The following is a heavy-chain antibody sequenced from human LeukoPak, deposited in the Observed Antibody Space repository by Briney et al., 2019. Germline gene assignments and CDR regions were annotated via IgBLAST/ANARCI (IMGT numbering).Heavy chain of an antibody. CDR3: ARRSQGAYLDAFDI. Sequence: SETLSLTCTVSGGSISNWYWSWFRQPPGKGLEWIGYIYYSGSTSYNPSLKSRVNISIDTSKNQFSLKLSSVTAADTAVYYCARRSQGAYLDAFDIWGRGTLVTVSS. J-gene: IGHJ3*02. V-gene: IGHV4-59*08. CDR2: IYYSGST. CDR1: GGSISNWY. D-gene: IGHD2-2*01.